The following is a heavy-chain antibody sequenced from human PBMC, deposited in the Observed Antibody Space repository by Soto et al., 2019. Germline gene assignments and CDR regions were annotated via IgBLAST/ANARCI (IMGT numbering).Heavy chain of an antibody. D-gene: IGHD2-15*01. V-gene: IGHV5-10-1*01. CDR2: IDPTDSYT. Sequence: EVKLVQSGAEVKKPGESLRISCKGSGYTFTSYRINWVRQMPGKGLEWMGRIDPTDSYTNYNPSFQGHVTISADKSLSTAYLQWDSLRASDTATYYCARGGPQVVHNWVDPWGQGTLVTVSS. CDR1: GYTFTSYR. J-gene: IGHJ5*02. CDR3: ARGGPQVVHNWVDP.